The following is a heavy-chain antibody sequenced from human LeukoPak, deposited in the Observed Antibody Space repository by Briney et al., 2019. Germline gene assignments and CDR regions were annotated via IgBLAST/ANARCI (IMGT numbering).Heavy chain of an antibody. CDR3: ARQGTRYCSGGSCYCDY. CDR1: GYTFTIYG. Sequence: ASVKVSCKAAGYTFTIYGVSWVRQAPGQGLEWLGWISTYTGNTNYAQKFQGRVTMTTDTSTSTGYMELRSLRSDDTAVYFCARQGTRYCSGGSCYCDYWGQGTLVTVSS. V-gene: IGHV1-18*04. D-gene: IGHD2-15*01. CDR2: ISTYTGNT. J-gene: IGHJ4*02.